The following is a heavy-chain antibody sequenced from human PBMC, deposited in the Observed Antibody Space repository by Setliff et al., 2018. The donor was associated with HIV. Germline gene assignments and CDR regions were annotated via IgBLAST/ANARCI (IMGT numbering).Heavy chain of an antibody. Sequence: PSETLSLTCTVSGGSISSHYWSWIRQPPGKGLEWIGYIYYSGSTNYNPSLKSRVTISVDTSKNQFSLKLSSVTAADTAVYYCAKGAGFYGDYTFDYWGQGNLVTVSS. D-gene: IGHD4-17*01. J-gene: IGHJ4*02. CDR1: GGSISSHY. V-gene: IGHV4-59*11. CDR2: IYYSGST. CDR3: AKGAGFYGDYTFDY.